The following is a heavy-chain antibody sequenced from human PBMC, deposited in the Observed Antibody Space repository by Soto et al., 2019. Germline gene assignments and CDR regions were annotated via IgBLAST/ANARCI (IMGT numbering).Heavy chain of an antibody. CDR3: ARIGYCSGGSCYSHAFDI. CDR1: GGSFSGYD. Sequence: PSETLSLTCAVYGGSFSGYDWSWIRQPPGKGLEWIGEINHSGSTNYNPSLKSRVTISVDTSKNQFSLKLSSVTAADTAVYYCARIGYCSGGSCYSHAFDIWGQGTMVTVSS. CDR2: INHSGST. D-gene: IGHD2-15*01. J-gene: IGHJ3*02. V-gene: IGHV4-34*01.